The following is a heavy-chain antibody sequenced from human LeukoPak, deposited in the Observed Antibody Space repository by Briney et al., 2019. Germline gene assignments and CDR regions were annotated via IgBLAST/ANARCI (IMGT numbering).Heavy chain of an antibody. Sequence: PSETLSLTCTVSGGSISSSSYYWGWIRQPPGKGLEWIGSIYYSGSTYYNPSLKSRVTISVDTSKNQFSLKLSSVTAADTAVYYCVEMATIKEASFEDYYGMDVWGQGTTVTVSS. CDR1: GGSISSSSYY. CDR3: VEMATIKEASFEDYYGMDV. D-gene: IGHD5-24*01. CDR2: IYYSGST. V-gene: IGHV4-39*01. J-gene: IGHJ6*02.